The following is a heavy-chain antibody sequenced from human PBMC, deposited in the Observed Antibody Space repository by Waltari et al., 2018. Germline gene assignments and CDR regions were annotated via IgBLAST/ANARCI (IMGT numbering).Heavy chain of an antibody. J-gene: IGHJ4*02. Sequence: QVQLQESGPGLVKPSETLSLTCTVSGGSISSYSWSWIRQPPGKGLEWIGKIYYRGNTTYTPSLNSRVTISVDTSKNQFSLKLSSGTAADTSVYYCARERGDGYNLEGYYFDYWGQGTLVTVSS. V-gene: IGHV4-59*12. D-gene: IGHD5-12*01. CDR2: IYYRGNT. CDR3: ARERGDGYNLEGYYFDY. CDR1: GGSISSYS.